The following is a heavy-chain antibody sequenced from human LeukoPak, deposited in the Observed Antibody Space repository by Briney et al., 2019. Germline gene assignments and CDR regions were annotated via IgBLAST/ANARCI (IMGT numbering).Heavy chain of an antibody. CDR2: IYPGDSEI. J-gene: IGHJ4*02. CDR1: GYSFTTYW. V-gene: IGHV5-51*01. D-gene: IGHD4-17*01. Sequence: GESLKISCKTSGYSFTTYWIGWVRQMPGKGLEWVAIIYPGDSEIKYSPSFQDHVIISADKSINTAYLQWSSLKASDTAMYCCARPYASYYFDYWGQGTPVTVSS. CDR3: ARPYASYYFDY.